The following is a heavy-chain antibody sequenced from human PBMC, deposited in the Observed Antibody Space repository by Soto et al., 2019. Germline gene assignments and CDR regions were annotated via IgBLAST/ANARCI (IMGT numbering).Heavy chain of an antibody. J-gene: IGHJ4*02. Sequence: ASVKVSCKASGFTFTSSAVQWVRQARGQRLEWIGWIVVGSGNTNYAQKFQERVTITRDMSTSTAYMELSSLRSEDTAVYYCAANLDYDQTLGFDYWGQGTLVTVSS. CDR1: GFTFTSSA. V-gene: IGHV1-58*01. D-gene: IGHD4-17*01. CDR3: AANLDYDQTLGFDY. CDR2: IVVGSGNT.